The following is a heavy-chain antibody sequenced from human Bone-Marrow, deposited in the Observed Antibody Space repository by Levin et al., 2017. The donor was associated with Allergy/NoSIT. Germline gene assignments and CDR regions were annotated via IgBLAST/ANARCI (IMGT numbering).Heavy chain of an antibody. CDR1: GFTFSTSA. J-gene: IGHJ3*01. V-gene: IGHV3-23*01. CDR2: IIASGGDT. D-gene: IGHD3-10*01. CDR3: TIRGNAIDV. Sequence: SCTVSGFTFSTSAMSWVRQAPGKGLEWVSTIIASGGDTYYGNSVRGRFTISRDNSWNNLYLQMNSLRVEDTALYYCTIRGNAIDVWGQGTMVTVSS.